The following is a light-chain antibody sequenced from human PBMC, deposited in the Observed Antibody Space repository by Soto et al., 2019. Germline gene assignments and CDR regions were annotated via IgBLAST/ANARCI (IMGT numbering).Light chain of an antibody. CDR3: QQYNNWPPWT. J-gene: IGKJ1*01. CDR1: QSVSSN. V-gene: IGKV3-15*01. Sequence: EIVMTQSPATLSVSPGERATLSCRASQSVSSNLAWSQQKPGQDPRLLIYGAYTRATGIPARFSGSGSGTEFTLTISSLQSEDFAVYYCQQYNNWPPWTFGQGTKVEIK. CDR2: GAY.